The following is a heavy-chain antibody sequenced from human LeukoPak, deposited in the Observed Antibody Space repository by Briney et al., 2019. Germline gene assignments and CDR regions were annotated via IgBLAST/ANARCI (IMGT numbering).Heavy chain of an antibody. CDR3: AGEYSSGWSDY. CDR2: ISSSSSYI. D-gene: IGHD6-19*01. CDR1: GFTFSNYW. V-gene: IGHV3-21*01. J-gene: IGHJ4*02. Sequence: GSLRLSCAASGFTFSNYWMSWVRQAPGKGLEWVSSISSSSSYIYYADSVKGRFTISRDNARNSLYLQMNSLRAEDTAVYYCAGEYSSGWSDYWGQGTLVTVSS.